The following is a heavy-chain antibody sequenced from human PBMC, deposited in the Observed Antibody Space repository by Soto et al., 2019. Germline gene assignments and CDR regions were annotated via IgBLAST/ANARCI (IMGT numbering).Heavy chain of an antibody. CDR3: AKGYGCSGGSCYYYYYGMDV. CDR2: ISYDGSNK. CDR1: GFTFSSYG. D-gene: IGHD2-15*01. V-gene: IGHV3-30*18. J-gene: IGHJ6*02. Sequence: GGSLRLSCAASGFTFSSYGMHWVRQAPGKGLEWVAVISYDGSNKYYADSVKGRFTISRDNSKNTLYLQMNSLRAEDTAVYYCAKGYGCSGGSCYYYYYGMDVWGQGTTVTVSS.